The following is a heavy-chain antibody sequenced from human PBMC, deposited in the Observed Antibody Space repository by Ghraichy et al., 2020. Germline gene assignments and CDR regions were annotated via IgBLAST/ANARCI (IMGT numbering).Heavy chain of an antibody. J-gene: IGHJ2*01. CDR2: FTDTSKI. CDR3: AKMGGYDTNGRGGRWYFDV. V-gene: IGHV3-23*01. CDR1: GFAFSSYA. Sequence: GGSLRLSCAASGFAFSSYAMSWVRQAPGKGLEWVSTFTDTSKIFSTDSVKGRFTISRDNSKYTLYLQMDSLRAEDTAVYYCAKMGGYDTNGRGGRWYFDVWGRGTLVTVSS. D-gene: IGHD2-8*01.